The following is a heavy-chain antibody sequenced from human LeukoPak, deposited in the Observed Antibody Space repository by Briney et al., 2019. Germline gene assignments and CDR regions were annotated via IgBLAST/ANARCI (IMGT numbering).Heavy chain of an antibody. D-gene: IGHD4-17*01. CDR1: GGTFSSYG. Sequence: ASVKVSCKASGGTFSSYGMSWVRQAPGQGLEWMGGIIPFLGTANYAQEFQGRVTITADESTSTAYMELSSLRSEDTAVYYCARDSDYGDYYDAFHIWGQGTLVTVSS. J-gene: IGHJ3*02. V-gene: IGHV1-69*13. CDR2: IIPFLGTA. CDR3: ARDSDYGDYYDAFHI.